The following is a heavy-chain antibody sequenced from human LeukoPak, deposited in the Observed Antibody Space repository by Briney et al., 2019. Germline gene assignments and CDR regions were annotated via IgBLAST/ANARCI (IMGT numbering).Heavy chain of an antibody. CDR2: INHSGST. CDR1: GGSFSGYY. CDR3: ARNSGMDV. J-gene: IGHJ6*02. Sequence: SETLSLTCAVYGGSFSGYYWSWIPQPPGKGPEWIGEINHSGSTNYNPSLKSRVTISVDTSKNQFSLKLSSVTAADTAVYYCARNSGMDVWGQGTTVTVSS. V-gene: IGHV4-34*01.